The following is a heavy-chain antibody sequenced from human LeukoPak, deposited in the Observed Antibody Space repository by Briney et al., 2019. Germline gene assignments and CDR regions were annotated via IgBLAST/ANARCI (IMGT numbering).Heavy chain of an antibody. Sequence: PGGSLRLSCAASGFTFSDYYMSWIRQAPGKGLEWVSYISSSGGTIYYADSVKGRFTISRDNAKNSLYLQMNSLRAEDTAVYYCTRVRGRRWLQFGIDYWGQGTLVTVSS. D-gene: IGHD5-24*01. CDR1: GFTFSDYY. V-gene: IGHV3-11*04. J-gene: IGHJ4*02. CDR3: TRVRGRRWLQFGIDY. CDR2: ISSSGGTI.